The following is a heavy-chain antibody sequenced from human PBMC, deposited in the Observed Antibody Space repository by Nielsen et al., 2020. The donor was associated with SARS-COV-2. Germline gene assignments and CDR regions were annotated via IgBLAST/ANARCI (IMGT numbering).Heavy chain of an antibody. CDR1: GFIFSDSY. D-gene: IGHD2-15*01. Sequence: GGSLRLSCAASGFIFSDSYMSWIRQAPGKGLEWLSYISSRTSTPFYADSVKGRFTISRDNAMNSLYLQMNSLRAEDTAVYYCATVTVVAANYYNYYMDVWGKGTTVTVSS. CDR2: ISSRTSTP. CDR3: ATVTVVAANYYNYYMDV. V-gene: IGHV3-11*04. J-gene: IGHJ6*03.